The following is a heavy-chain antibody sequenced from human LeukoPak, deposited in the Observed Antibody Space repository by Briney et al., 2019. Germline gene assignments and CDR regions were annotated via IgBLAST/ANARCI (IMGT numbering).Heavy chain of an antibody. J-gene: IGHJ4*02. Sequence: GESLKISFKGSGYRFNNYWIGWVRHTPGKGLEWMGIIYPGDSDTRYSPSFQGQVTMSADKSISTAYLQWGSLKASDTAIYFCARNLGAAAFDYWGQGTLVTVSS. CDR1: GYRFNNYW. D-gene: IGHD6-25*01. CDR2: IYPGDSDT. CDR3: ARNLGAAAFDY. V-gene: IGHV5-51*01.